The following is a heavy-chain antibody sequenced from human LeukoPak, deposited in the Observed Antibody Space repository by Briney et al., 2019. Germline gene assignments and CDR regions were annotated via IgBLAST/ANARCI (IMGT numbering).Heavy chain of an antibody. V-gene: IGHV1-46*01. CDR3: ARAPAGANLDY. D-gene: IGHD3-10*01. CDR2: INPSGGST. J-gene: IGHJ4*02. Sequence: ASVKVSCKASGYTFTGYYMHWVRQAPGQGLEWMGIINPSGGSTSYAQKFQGRVTMTRDTSTSTVYMELSSLRSEDTAVYYCARAPAGANLDYWGQGTLVTVSS. CDR1: GYTFTGYY.